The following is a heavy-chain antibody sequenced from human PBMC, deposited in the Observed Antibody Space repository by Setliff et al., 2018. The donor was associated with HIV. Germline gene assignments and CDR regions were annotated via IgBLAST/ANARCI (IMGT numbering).Heavy chain of an antibody. D-gene: IGHD2-15*01. CDR1: GFTFSSYG. CDR3: AKDKGYCSGGSCYLYYXXMDV. V-gene: IGHV3-30*02. J-gene: IGHJ6*03. CDR2: IRYDGSNK. Sequence: GGSLRLSCAASGFTFSSYGMHWVRQAPGKGLEWVAFIRYDGSNKYYADSVKGRFTISRDNSKNTLYLQMNSLRAEDTAVYYCAKDKGYCSGGSCYLYYXXMDVWGKGTTVTVSS.